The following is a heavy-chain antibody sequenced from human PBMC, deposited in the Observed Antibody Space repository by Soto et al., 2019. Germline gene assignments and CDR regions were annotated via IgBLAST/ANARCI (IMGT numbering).Heavy chain of an antibody. J-gene: IGHJ5*02. CDR1: GYSFSTYV. CDR3: ARDQEDWSGPTCSLPNGFDP. V-gene: IGHV1-3*01. CDR2: INAGNGDT. Sequence: QVQLVQSGAEVKKPGASVKVSCKASGYSFSTYVMHWVRQAPGQRLEWMGWINAGNGDTRYSPNFQGRVTITRDTAASTAYMELSSVRSEDTAVYYCARDQEDWSGPTCSLPNGFDPWGQGTLVTVSS. D-gene: IGHD3-3*01.